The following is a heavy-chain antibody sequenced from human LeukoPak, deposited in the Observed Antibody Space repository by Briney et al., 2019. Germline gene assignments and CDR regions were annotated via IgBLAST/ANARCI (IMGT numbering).Heavy chain of an antibody. J-gene: IGHJ4*02. D-gene: IGHD5-18*01. Sequence: QPGGSLGLSCAASGFTFSSYAMHWVRQAPGKGLEWVAVISYDGSNKYYADSVKGRFTISRDNSKNTLYLQMNSLRAEDTAVYYCARGQLWYGYGSYYFDYWGQGTLVTVSS. V-gene: IGHV3-30-3*01. CDR2: ISYDGSNK. CDR3: ARGQLWYGYGSYYFDY. CDR1: GFTFSSYA.